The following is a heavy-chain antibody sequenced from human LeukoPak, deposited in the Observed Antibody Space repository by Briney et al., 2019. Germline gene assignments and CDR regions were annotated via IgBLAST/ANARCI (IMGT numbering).Heavy chain of an antibody. V-gene: IGHV3-72*01. CDR2: ARNKANSYTT. CDR3: AREEVGATWPTDY. J-gene: IGHJ4*02. CDR1: GFTFSDHY. D-gene: IGHD1-26*01. Sequence: PGGSLRLSCAASGFTFSDHYMDWVRQAPGMGLEWVGRARNKANSYTTEYAASVKGRFTISRDDSKNSLYLQMNSLKTEDTAVYYCAREEVGATWPTDYWGQGTLVTVSS.